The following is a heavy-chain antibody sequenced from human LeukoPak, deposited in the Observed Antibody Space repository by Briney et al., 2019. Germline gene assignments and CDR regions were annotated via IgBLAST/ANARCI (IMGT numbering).Heavy chain of an antibody. Sequence: GASVTVSCKASGYTFSSYYMHWVRQAPGQGLEWMGVFNPSGGSTSYAQKFQGRVTMTRDTSTSTVYMELSSLRSDDAAVYYCARDNNREQLALDYWGQGTLVTVSS. V-gene: IGHV1-46*01. CDR3: ARDNNREQLALDY. CDR2: FNPSGGST. J-gene: IGHJ4*02. D-gene: IGHD1-14*01. CDR1: GYTFSSYY.